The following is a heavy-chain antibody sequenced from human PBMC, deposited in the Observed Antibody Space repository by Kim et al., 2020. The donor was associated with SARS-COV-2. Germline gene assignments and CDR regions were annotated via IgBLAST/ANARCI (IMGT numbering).Heavy chain of an antibody. CDR2: IYYSGST. CDR3: ARRNRYYGSGSSPFDY. CDR1: GGSISSSSYY. Sequence: SETLSLTCTVSGGSISSSSYYWGWIRQPPGKGLEWIGSIYYSGSTYYNPSLKSRVTISVDTSKNQFSLKLSSVTAADTAVYYCARRNRYYGSGSSPFDYWGQGTLVTVSS. V-gene: IGHV4-39*01. D-gene: IGHD3-10*01. J-gene: IGHJ4*02.